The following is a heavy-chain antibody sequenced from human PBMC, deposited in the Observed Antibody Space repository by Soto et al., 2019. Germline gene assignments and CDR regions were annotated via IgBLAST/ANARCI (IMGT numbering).Heavy chain of an antibody. Sequence: QVQLVQSGAEVKKPGSSVRVSYKASGGTLNNYAINWVRQAPGQGLEWMGGILPVSAPPDYAQKFQGRVSITADHSTSTVYMELSRLKSDDTAVYFCATDSNYDVSNSFWGQGTLVTVSS. CDR2: ILPVSAPP. D-gene: IGHD3-3*01. V-gene: IGHV1-69*01. CDR1: GGTLNNYA. J-gene: IGHJ4*02. CDR3: ATDSNYDVSNSF.